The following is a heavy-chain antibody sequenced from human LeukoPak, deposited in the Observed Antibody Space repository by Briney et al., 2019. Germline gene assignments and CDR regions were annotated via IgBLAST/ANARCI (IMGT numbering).Heavy chain of an antibody. CDR1: GFTFSSYG. Sequence: GGSLRLSCAASGFTFSSYGMHWVRQAPGTGLEWVAFIRYDGSNKYYADSVKGRFTISRDNSKNTLYLQMNSLRAEDMAVYYCAKALIAAAGTSYWGQGTLLTVSS. CDR3: AKALIAAAGTSY. CDR2: IRYDGSNK. D-gene: IGHD6-13*01. V-gene: IGHV3-30*02. J-gene: IGHJ4*02.